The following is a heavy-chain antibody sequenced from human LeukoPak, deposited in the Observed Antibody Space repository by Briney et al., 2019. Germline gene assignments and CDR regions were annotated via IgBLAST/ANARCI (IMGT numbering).Heavy chain of an antibody. CDR1: GYTFSGDY. CDR3: ARDGIGARPLGY. V-gene: IGHV1-2*02. Sequence: GASVKVPCKASGYTFSGDYMHWVRQAPGQGLEWMGWINPNSGDTNYAQKFQGRVTMTRDTSISTAYMELKRLRSDDTAVYYCARDGIGARPLGYWGQGTLVTVSS. D-gene: IGHD6-6*01. J-gene: IGHJ4*02. CDR2: INPNSGDT.